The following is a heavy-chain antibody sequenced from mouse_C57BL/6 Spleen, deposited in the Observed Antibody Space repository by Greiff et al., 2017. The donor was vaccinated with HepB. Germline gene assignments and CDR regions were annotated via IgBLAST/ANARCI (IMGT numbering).Heavy chain of an antibody. CDR2: IDPSDSET. Sequence: QVQLQQPGAELVRPGSSVKLSCKASGYTFTSYWMHWVKQRPIQGLEWIGNIDPSDSETHYNQKFKDKATLTVDKSSSTAYMQRSSLTSEDSAVYYCATLYGSSYYFDYWGQGTTLTVSS. V-gene: IGHV1-52*01. CDR1: GYTFTSYW. CDR3: ATLYGSSYYFDY. J-gene: IGHJ2*01. D-gene: IGHD1-1*01.